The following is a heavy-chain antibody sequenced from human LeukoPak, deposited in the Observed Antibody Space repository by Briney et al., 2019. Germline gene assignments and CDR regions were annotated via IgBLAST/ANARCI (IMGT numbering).Heavy chain of an antibody. CDR2: ISGSASGGT. V-gene: IGHV3-23*01. Sequence: PGGSLRLSCAASGFPFSTNDMSWVRQAPGKGLEWVSAISGSASGGTTYEDSVKGRFTISRDNSKGTLYLQMNGLRAEDTAVYYCAKVKTHWYFDNWGRGTLVTVSS. J-gene: IGHJ4*02. D-gene: IGHD1-1*01. CDR3: AKVKTHWYFDN. CDR1: GFPFSTND.